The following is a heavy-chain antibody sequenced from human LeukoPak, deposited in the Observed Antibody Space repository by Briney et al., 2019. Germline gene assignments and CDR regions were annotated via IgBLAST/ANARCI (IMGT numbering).Heavy chain of an antibody. Sequence: PGGSLRLSCSASGFTFSSYAMHWVRQAPGKGLEYVSAISSNGGSTYNADSVKGRFTISRDNSKNTLYLQMSSLRAEDTAVYYCVKAGNYDILTGYYNVPPFDYWGQGTLVTVSS. V-gene: IGHV3-64D*06. J-gene: IGHJ4*02. CDR1: GFTFSSYA. D-gene: IGHD3-9*01. CDR3: VKAGNYDILTGYYNVPPFDY. CDR2: ISSNGGST.